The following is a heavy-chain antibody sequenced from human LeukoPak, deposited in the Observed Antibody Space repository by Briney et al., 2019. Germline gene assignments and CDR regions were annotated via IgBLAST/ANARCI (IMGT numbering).Heavy chain of an antibody. Sequence: GGSLRLSCAASGFTFSSYAMSWVRQAPGKGLEWVLYINPSNTYTNYADSVKGRSTISRDNAKNSLYLQMNSLRAEDTAVYYCARGHYGMDVWGQGTTVTVSS. CDR1: GFTFSSYA. CDR3: ARGHYGMDV. J-gene: IGHJ6*02. V-gene: IGHV3-11*03. CDR2: INPSNTYT.